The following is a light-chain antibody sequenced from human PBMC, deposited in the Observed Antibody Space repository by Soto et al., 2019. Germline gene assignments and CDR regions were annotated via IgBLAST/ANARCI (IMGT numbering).Light chain of an antibody. Sequence: DIQMTQSPSTLPASVGDRVTITCRASQSISTWLAWYQQKPGKAPNLLIYKASYLASGVPSRFSGSGSGTDFTLTISCLQSEDFATYYCQQYYSYPITFGQGTRLEIK. CDR2: KAS. J-gene: IGKJ5*01. CDR1: QSISTW. CDR3: QQYYSYPIT. V-gene: IGKV1-5*03.